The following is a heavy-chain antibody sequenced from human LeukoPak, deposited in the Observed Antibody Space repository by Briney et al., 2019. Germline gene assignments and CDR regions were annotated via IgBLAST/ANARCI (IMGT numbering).Heavy chain of an antibody. Sequence: PGGSLRLSCAASGFTFSSYWIHWVRQAPGKGLVWVSRINADGSSTNYADSVKGRFTISRDNAKNTLYLQMNSLRPEGTAVYYCARALYGAFDIWGQGTMVTVSS. J-gene: IGHJ3*02. CDR3: ARALYGAFDI. CDR1: GFTFSSYW. D-gene: IGHD2/OR15-2a*01. CDR2: INADGSST. V-gene: IGHV3-74*01.